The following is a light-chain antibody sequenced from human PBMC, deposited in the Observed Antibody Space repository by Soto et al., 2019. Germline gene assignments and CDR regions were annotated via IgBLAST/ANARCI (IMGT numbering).Light chain of an antibody. Sequence: DIQMTQSPSSLSASVGDRVTITCRASQSISSYLNWYQQKPWKAPKLLIYAASSLQSGVPSRFSGSGSGTDFTLTISRLQPEDFATYYCQQSYRTPPYTFGQGTKLQIK. CDR1: QSISSY. V-gene: IGKV1-39*01. CDR2: AAS. CDR3: QQSYRTPPYT. J-gene: IGKJ2*01.